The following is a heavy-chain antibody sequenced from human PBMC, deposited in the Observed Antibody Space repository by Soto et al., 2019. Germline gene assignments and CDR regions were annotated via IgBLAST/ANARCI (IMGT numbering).Heavy chain of an antibody. Sequence: EGSLRLSCAASGFTFSSYSMNWVRQAPGKGLEWVSYISSSSSTIYYADSVKGRFTIYRDNAKNSLYLQMNSLRAEATAVYYCASDLFPGPEYYYMDVWGKGPTVTVSS. J-gene: IGHJ6*03. CDR1: GFTFSSYS. V-gene: IGHV3-48*01. CDR3: ASDLFPGPEYYYMDV. CDR2: ISSSSSTI. D-gene: IGHD3-10*01.